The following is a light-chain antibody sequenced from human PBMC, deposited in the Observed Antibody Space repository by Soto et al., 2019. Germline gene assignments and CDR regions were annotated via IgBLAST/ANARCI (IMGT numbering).Light chain of an antibody. V-gene: IGKV1-33*01. CDR2: DAS. CDR1: QDMSNY. Sequence: DIQMTQSPSSLSASVGDRVTITCQASQDMSNYLNWYQQKPGKAPKLLIYDASNLETGVPSRFSGSGSGTDFTFTISSLQPEDIATYYCQQYDNRPPPFTFGPGTKVDIK. CDR3: QQYDNRPPPFT. J-gene: IGKJ3*01.